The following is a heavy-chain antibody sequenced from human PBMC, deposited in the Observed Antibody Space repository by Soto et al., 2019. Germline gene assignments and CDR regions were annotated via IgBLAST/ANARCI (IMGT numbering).Heavy chain of an antibody. CDR3: ASQVGYSGYDFGAFDI. CDR1: GGSISSSSYY. CDR2: IYYSGST. Sequence: SETLSLTCTVSGGSISSSSYYWGWIRQPPGKGLEWIGSIYYSGSTYYNPSLKSRVTISVDTSKNQFSLKLSSVTAADTAVYYCASQVGYSGYDFGAFDIWGQGTMVTV. V-gene: IGHV4-39*01. D-gene: IGHD5-12*01. J-gene: IGHJ3*02.